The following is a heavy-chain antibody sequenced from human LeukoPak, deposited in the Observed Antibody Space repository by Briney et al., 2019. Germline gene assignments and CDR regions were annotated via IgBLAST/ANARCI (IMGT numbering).Heavy chain of an antibody. CDR3: ARSDFWSGYLNYYMDV. D-gene: IGHD3-3*01. J-gene: IGHJ6*03. Sequence: ASVKVSCKASGYTFTSYGISWVRQAPGQGLEWMGWISAYNGNTNYAQKLQGRVTMTTDTSTSTAYMGLRSLRSDDTAVYYCARSDFWSGYLNYYMDVWGKGTTVTVSS. CDR2: ISAYNGNT. V-gene: IGHV1-18*01. CDR1: GYTFTSYG.